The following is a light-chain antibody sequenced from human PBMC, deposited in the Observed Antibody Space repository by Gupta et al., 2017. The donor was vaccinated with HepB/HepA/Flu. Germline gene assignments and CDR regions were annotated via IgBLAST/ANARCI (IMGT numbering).Light chain of an antibody. CDR1: NIGSKS. Sequence: SYVLTRPPSVSVAPGKTARITCGGNNIGSKSVHWYQQKPGQAPVLVVYDDSDRPSGIPERFSGSNSGKTATLTISRVEAGDEADSYCQVWDSSSDHRDYVFGTGTKVTVL. J-gene: IGLJ1*01. V-gene: IGLV3-21*03. CDR3: QVWDSSSDHRDYV. CDR2: DDS.